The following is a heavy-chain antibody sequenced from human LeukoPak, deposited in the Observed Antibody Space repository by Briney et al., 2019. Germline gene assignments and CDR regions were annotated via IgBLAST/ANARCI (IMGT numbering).Heavy chain of an antibody. J-gene: IGHJ5*02. CDR2: INPSGGST. CDR1: GYTFTSYY. CDR3: ARGASCSGGSCYSVDWFDP. Sequence: ASVKVSCKASGYTFTSYYMHWVRQAPGQGLEWMGMINPSGGSTSYAQKFQGRVTMTRDTSISTAYMELSRLRSDDTAVYYCARGASCSGGSCYSVDWFDPWGQGTLVTVSS. V-gene: IGHV1-46*01. D-gene: IGHD2-15*01.